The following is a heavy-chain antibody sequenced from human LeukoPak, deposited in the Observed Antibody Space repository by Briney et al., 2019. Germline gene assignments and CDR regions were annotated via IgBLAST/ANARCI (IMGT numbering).Heavy chain of an antibody. Sequence: PSETLSLTCTVSGGSISSYYWSWIRQPPGKGLEWIGYIYYSGSTNYNPSLKSRVTISVDTSKNQFSLKLSSVTAADTAVYYCARVPPRYSSSWYNRLYDAFDIWGQGTMVTVSS. CDR3: ARVPPRYSSSWYNRLYDAFDI. V-gene: IGHV4-59*12. D-gene: IGHD6-13*01. CDR1: GGSISSYY. J-gene: IGHJ3*02. CDR2: IYYSGST.